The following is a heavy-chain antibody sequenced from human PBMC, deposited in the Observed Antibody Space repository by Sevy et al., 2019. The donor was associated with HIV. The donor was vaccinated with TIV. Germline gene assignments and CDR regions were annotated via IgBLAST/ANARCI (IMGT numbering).Heavy chain of an antibody. V-gene: IGHV3-15*01. CDR3: TTDGLFAP. J-gene: IGHJ5*02. CDR2: IKSKTDGGTT. Sequence: GGSLRLSCAASGFTFSSYAMHWVRQVPGKGLEWVGRIKSKTDGGTTDYAAPVKGRFTISRDDSKTTLYLQMNNLKTEDTAVYYCTTDGLFAPWGQGTLVTVSS. CDR1: GFTFSSYA.